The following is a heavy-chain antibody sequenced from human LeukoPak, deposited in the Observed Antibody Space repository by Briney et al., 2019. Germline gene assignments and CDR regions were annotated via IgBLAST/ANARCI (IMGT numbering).Heavy chain of an antibody. D-gene: IGHD3-22*01. J-gene: IGHJ4*02. CDR1: GGSISSYY. CDR2: IYYSGST. V-gene: IGHV4-59*08. CDR3: ARHATYYYDSSGYGHFDY. Sequence: SETLSLTCTVSGGSISSYYWSWIRQPRGKGLEWIGYIYYSGSTNYNPSLKSRVTISVDTSKNQFSLKLSSVTAADTAVYYCARHATYYYDSSGYGHFDYWGQGTLVTVSS.